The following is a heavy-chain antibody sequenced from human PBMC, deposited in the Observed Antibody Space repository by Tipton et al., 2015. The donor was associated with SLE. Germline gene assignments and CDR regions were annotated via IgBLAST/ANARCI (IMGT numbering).Heavy chain of an antibody. CDR2: IKQDGSEK. CDR1: GFTFSSYW. J-gene: IGHJ3*02. V-gene: IGHV3-7*01. Sequence: GSLRLSCAASGFTFSSYWMSWVRQAPGKGLEWVANIKQDGSEKYYVDSVKGRFTISRDNAKNSLYLQMNSLRAEDTAVYYCARALYYYDSSGPGAFDIWGQGTMVTVSS. CDR3: ARALYYYDSSGPGAFDI. D-gene: IGHD3-22*01.